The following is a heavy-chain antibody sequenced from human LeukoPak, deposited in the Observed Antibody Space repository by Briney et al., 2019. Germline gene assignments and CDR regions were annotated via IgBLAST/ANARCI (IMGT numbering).Heavy chain of an antibody. CDR1: GFTFNSYA. CDR3: AKAVVVRGVITNNWFDP. Sequence: GGSLRLSCAASGFTFNSYAMNWVRQAPGKGLEWVSGISWNSGSIGYADSVKGRFTISRDNAKNSLYLQMNSLRAEDTALYYCAKAVVVRGVITNNWFDPWGQGTLVTVSS. J-gene: IGHJ5*02. V-gene: IGHV3-9*01. CDR2: ISWNSGSI. D-gene: IGHD3-10*01.